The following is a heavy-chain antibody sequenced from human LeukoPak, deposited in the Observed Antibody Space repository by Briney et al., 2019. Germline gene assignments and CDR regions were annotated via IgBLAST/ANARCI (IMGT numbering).Heavy chain of an antibody. J-gene: IGHJ5*02. Sequence: ASGKLSCNASGYTFTCYDINWVRQGTGQGLEWMGWMHPNSGNTGYAQKFQGRVTMTRNTSISTAYMELSSLRSEDTAVYYCASIRRSSGWYNNWFDPWGQGNLVTVSS. D-gene: IGHD6-19*01. CDR1: GYTFTCYD. V-gene: IGHV1-8*01. CDR3: ASIRRSSGWYNNWFDP. CDR2: MHPNSGNT.